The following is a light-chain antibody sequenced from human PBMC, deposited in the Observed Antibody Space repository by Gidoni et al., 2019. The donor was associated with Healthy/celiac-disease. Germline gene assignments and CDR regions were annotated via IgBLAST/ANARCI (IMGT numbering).Light chain of an antibody. Sequence: QSALTQPASVSGSPGQSITISCTGTSSDVGAYNYVSWYQQHPGKAPKLIIYEVSNRPSGVSNHFSGSKSGNTASLTSSGLQAEDEADYYCSSYTSSSAYVFGTGTKVTVL. CDR2: EVS. CDR3: SSYTSSSAYV. V-gene: IGLV2-14*01. J-gene: IGLJ1*01. CDR1: SSDVGAYNY.